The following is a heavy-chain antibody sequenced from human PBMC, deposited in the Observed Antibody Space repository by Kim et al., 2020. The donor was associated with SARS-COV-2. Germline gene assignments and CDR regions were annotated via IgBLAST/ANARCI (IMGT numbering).Heavy chain of an antibody. J-gene: IGHJ4*02. CDR3: ARDRVGAISY. V-gene: IGHV4-39*06. Sequence: STRTTPALQTRVTVSVDTAKNQFALKLSSVTAADTAVYYCARDRVGAISYWGQGTLVTVSS. CDR2: ST. D-gene: IGHD1-26*01.